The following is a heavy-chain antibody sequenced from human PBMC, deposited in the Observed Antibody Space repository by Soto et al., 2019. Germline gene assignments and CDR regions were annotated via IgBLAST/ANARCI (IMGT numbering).Heavy chain of an antibody. Sequence: SQTLSLTCVISGDSVSSNSAAWNWIRQSPSRGLEWLGRTYYRSKWYNDYAVSVKSRITINPDTSKNQFSLQLNSVTPEDTAVYYCARERLIVPAAIRDNYYYGMDVWAKGPRSPSP. D-gene: IGHD2-2*02. CDR3: ARERLIVPAAIRDNYYYGMDV. V-gene: IGHV6-1*01. J-gene: IGHJ6*02. CDR2: TYYRSKWYN. CDR1: GDSVSSNSAA.